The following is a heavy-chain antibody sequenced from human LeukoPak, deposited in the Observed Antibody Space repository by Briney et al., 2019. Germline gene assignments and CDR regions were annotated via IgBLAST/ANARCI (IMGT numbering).Heavy chain of an antibody. V-gene: IGHV3-23*01. D-gene: IGHD5-24*01. CDR3: ARDPMATPFSPHYFDY. CDR2: ISGSGGST. Sequence: GGSLRLSCAASGFTFSSYAMSWVRQAPGKGLEWVSAISGSGGSTYYADSVKGRFTISRDNSKNTLYLQMNSLRAEDTAVYYCARDPMATPFSPHYFDYWGQGTLVTVSS. J-gene: IGHJ4*02. CDR1: GFTFSSYA.